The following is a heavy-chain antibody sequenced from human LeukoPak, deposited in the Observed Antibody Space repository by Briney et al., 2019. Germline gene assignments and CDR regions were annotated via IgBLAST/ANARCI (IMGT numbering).Heavy chain of an antibody. CDR2: IYHSGST. V-gene: IGHV4-38-2*02. J-gene: IGHJ3*02. CDR1: GYSISSGYY. CDR3: AREGSMVRGVIISGDAFDI. D-gene: IGHD3-10*01. Sequence: SETLSLTCTVSGYSISSGYYWGWIRQPPGKGLEWIGSIYHSGSTYYNPSLKSRVTISVDTSKNQFSLKLSSVTAADTAVYYCAREGSMVRGVIISGDAFDIWGQGTMVTVSS.